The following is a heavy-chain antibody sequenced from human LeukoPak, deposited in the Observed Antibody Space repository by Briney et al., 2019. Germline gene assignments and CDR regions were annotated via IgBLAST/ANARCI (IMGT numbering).Heavy chain of an antibody. D-gene: IGHD3-9*01. V-gene: IGHV4-4*02. Sequence: SETLSLTCAVSGGSISSSNWWSWVRQPPGKGLEWIGYIYYSGSTNYNPSLKSRVTISVDTSKNQFSLKLSSVTAADTAVYYCARLYYDILTGSYPRFDYWGQGTLVTVSS. CDR1: GGSISSSNW. CDR3: ARLYYDILTGSYPRFDY. CDR2: IYYSGST. J-gene: IGHJ4*02.